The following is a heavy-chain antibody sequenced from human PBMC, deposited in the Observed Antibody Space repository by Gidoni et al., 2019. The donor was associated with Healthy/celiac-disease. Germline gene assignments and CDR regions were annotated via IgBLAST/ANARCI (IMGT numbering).Heavy chain of an antibody. V-gene: IGHV1-24*01. Sequence: QVQLVQSGAEVKKPGASVKVSCKVSGYTLTELSMHWVRQATGKWLEWMGGFDPEDGETIYAQKFQCRVTMTEDTSTDTAYMELSSLRSEDTAVYYCATAVLDYYGSGSPRLGYWGQGTLVTVSS. CDR3: ATAVLDYYGSGSPRLGY. CDR2: FDPEDGET. J-gene: IGHJ4*02. CDR1: GYTLTELS. D-gene: IGHD3-10*01.